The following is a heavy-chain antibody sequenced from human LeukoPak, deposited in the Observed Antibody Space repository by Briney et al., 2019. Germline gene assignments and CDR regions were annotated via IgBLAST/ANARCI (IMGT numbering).Heavy chain of an antibody. Sequence: GASVKVSCKASGYTLTSYGIGWVRQAPGQGLECRGWISAYNGNTNYAQKLQGRVTMTTDTSTSTAYMELRSLRSDDTAVYYCARDLYYDSSGQRYYYGMDVWGQGTTVTVSS. CDR3: ARDLYYDSSGQRYYYGMDV. J-gene: IGHJ6*02. D-gene: IGHD3-22*01. V-gene: IGHV1-18*01. CDR1: GYTLTSYG. CDR2: ISAYNGNT.